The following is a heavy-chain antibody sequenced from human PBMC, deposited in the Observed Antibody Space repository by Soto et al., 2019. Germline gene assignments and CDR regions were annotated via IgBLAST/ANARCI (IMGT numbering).Heavy chain of an antibody. V-gene: IGHV3-7*01. CDR3: SGHSGAYPPY. CDR2: IKPDGSEA. J-gene: IGHJ4*02. CDR1: GLTVTNYW. Sequence: EVQVVESGGGLVQPGGSLRLSCVTSGLTVTNYWLKWVRLPPGKGLERVGNIKPDGSEAYYVDSLKGRCTISRDNGMNSVYPRMNSPRADARGVDYCSGHSGAYPPYWGLGTLVIVSA. D-gene: IGHD1-26*01.